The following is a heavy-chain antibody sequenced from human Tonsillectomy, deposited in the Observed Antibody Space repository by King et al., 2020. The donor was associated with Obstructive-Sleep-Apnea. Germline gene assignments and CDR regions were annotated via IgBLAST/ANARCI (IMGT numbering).Heavy chain of an antibody. CDR1: GFTFSSYA. J-gene: IGHJ4*02. CDR3: ARDEGTLGAQNRVGYYFDY. V-gene: IGHV3-30*04. D-gene: IGHD6-6*01. Sequence: QVQLVESGGGVVQPGRSLRLSCAASGFTFSSYAMHWVRQAPGKGLEGVAVISYDGGNKYYADSVKGRFTISRDNSKNTLYLQMNSLRAEDTAVYYCARDEGTLGAQNRVGYYFDYWGQGTLVTVSS. CDR2: ISYDGGNK.